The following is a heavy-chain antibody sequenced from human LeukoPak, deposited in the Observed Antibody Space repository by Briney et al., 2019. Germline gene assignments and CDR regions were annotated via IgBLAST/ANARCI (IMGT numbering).Heavy chain of an antibody. J-gene: IGHJ4*02. D-gene: IGHD5-18*01. V-gene: IGHV4-34*01. CDR3: ARGKRSGYSYGIYYFDY. CDR1: GGSFSGYY. CDR2: INHSGST. Sequence: SETLSLTCAVYGGSFSGYYWSWIRQPPGKGLEWIGEINHSGSTNYNPSLESRVTISVDTSKNQFSLKLSSVTAADTAVYYCARGKRSGYSYGIYYFDYWGQGTLVTVSS.